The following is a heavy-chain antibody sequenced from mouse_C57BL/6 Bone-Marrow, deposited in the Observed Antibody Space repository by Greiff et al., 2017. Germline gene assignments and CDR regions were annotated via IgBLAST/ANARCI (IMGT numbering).Heavy chain of an antibody. CDR2: IHPNSGST. J-gene: IGHJ3*01. V-gene: IGHV1-64*01. CDR3: VYDYYGRGFAY. Sequence: QVQLQQPGAELVKPGASVKLSCKASGYTFTSYWMHWVKQRPGQGLEWIGMIHPNSGSTNYNEKFKSKATLTVDKSSSTAYMQLSSLTSEYSAVYYCVYDYYGRGFAYWGQGTLVTVSA. CDR1: GYTFTSYW. D-gene: IGHD1-1*01.